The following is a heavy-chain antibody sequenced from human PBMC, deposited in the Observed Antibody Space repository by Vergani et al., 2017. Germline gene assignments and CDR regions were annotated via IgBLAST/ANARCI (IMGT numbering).Heavy chain of an antibody. CDR3: AKDNVPGYYDSSGYCDY. CDR2: INGSGGFT. Sequence: EVQLLESGGGLVQPGGSLRLSCAASGFTFSSYAMSWVRQAPGKGLEWVSGINGSGGFTYYADSVKGRFTISRDNSKNTMFLQMNNLRAEDTAVYYCAKDNVPGYYDSSGYCDYWGQGTLVTVSS. J-gene: IGHJ4*02. CDR1: GFTFSSYA. V-gene: IGHV3-23*01. D-gene: IGHD3-22*01.